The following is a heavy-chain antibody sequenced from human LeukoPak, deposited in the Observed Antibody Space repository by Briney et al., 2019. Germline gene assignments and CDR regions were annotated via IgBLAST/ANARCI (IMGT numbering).Heavy chain of an antibody. Sequence: SETLSHTCTVSGGSITSYYRSWIRQSPGKGLEWIGFMYYSGTTNYNPSLKSRVTISLGMSKNQFSLKLSSVTAADTAVYYCARLPMAVTPHVDYWGQGTLVTVSS. CDR3: ARLPMAVTPHVDY. V-gene: IGHV4-59*01. CDR1: GGSITSYY. D-gene: IGHD2-21*02. J-gene: IGHJ4*02. CDR2: MYYSGTT.